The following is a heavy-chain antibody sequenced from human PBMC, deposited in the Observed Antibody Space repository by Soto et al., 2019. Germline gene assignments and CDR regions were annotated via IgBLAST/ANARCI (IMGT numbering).Heavy chain of an antibody. CDR2: MYYSGST. Sequence: QLQLQESGPGLGKPSETLSLPCTVSGGSVSINTYSLVWIRQSPVTGLQCIGSMYYSGSTSYNPSLRSRDSISVDTSKNQLSLRLTSVTVAYTATYYCARHDGTEGWGQGILVTVST. J-gene: IGHJ1*01. CDR3: ARHDGTEG. V-gene: IGHV4-39*01. CDR1: GGSVSINTYS.